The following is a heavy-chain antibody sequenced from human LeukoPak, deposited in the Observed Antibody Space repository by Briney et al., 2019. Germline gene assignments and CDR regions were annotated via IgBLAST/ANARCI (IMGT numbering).Heavy chain of an antibody. J-gene: IGHJ4*02. CDR1: GGSISSGGYS. CDR2: VYHSGST. V-gene: IGHV4-30-2*01. Sequence: SETLSLTCAVSGGSISSGGYSWSWIRQPPGKGLEWIGYVYHSGSTYYNPSLKSRVTISVDRSKNQFSLKLSSVTAADTAAYYCAREPYGDYGYFDYWGQGTLVTVSS. CDR3: AREPYGDYGYFDY. D-gene: IGHD4-17*01.